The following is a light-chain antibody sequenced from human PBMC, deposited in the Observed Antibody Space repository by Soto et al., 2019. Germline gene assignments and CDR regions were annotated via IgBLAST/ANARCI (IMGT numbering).Light chain of an antibody. CDR3: QSYDSNLSGVV. Sequence: QAVVTQPPSVSGAPGQRVTISCTGSSSNIGAGYDVHWYQQLPGTAPKLLIYGNSNRPSGVPDRFSGSKSGTSASLAITGLQAEDEADYYCQSYDSNLSGVVFGGGTKVTVL. CDR2: GNS. J-gene: IGLJ2*01. CDR1: SSNIGAGYD. V-gene: IGLV1-40*01.